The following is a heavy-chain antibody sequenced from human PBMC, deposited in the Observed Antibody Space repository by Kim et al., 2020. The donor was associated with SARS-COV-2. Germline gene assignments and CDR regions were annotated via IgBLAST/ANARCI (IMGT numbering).Heavy chain of an antibody. D-gene: IGHD1-7*01. Sequence: GGRTYYAESWKGRFTISRDHPKNTLSLQMSSLRAEDTAVYYCVKNWNSDHWGQGTLVTVSS. CDR3: VKNWNSDH. J-gene: IGHJ5*02. V-gene: IGHV3-64D*06. CDR2: GGRT.